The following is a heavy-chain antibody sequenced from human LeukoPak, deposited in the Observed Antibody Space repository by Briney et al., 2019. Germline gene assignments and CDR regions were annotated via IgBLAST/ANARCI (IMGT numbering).Heavy chain of an antibody. J-gene: IGHJ3*02. CDR3: ARAPGIAAAGTENAFDI. D-gene: IGHD6-13*01. V-gene: IGHV1-69*04. CDR1: GGTFSSYA. CDR2: IIPILGIA. Sequence: ASVKVSCKASGGTFSSYAISWVRQAPGQGLEWMGRIIPILGIANYAQKFQGRVTITADKSTSTAYMELSSLRSEDTAVYYCARAPGIAAAGTENAFDIWGQGTMVTVPS.